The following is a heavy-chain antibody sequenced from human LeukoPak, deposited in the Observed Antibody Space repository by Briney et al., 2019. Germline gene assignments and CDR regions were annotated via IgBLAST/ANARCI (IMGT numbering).Heavy chain of an antibody. V-gene: IGHV4-4*07. Sequence: SETLSLTCTVSGESISGYFWTWIRQPAGKGLEWTGRMYSTGSNNYNPSLKSRVTMSLDTSKNQFSLTLTSVNVEDTAVYYCARFSTRFGSGCSDASCYVHYWGQGSQVTVSP. J-gene: IGHJ4*02. D-gene: IGHD2-2*01. CDR2: MYSTGSN. CDR1: GESISGYF. CDR3: ARFSTRFGSGCSDASCYVHY.